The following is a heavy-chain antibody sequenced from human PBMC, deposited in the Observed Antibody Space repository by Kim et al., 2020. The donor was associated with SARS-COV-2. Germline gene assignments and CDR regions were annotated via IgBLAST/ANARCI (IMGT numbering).Heavy chain of an antibody. Sequence: GGSLRLSCAASGFTFSSYGMHWVRQAPGKGLEWVAVISYDGSNKYYADSVKGRFTISRDNSKNTLYLQMNSLRAEDTAVYYCAKDGGYCGGDCLVFDYWGQGTLVTVSS. CDR3: AKDGGYCGGDCLVFDY. CDR1: GFTFSSYG. CDR2: ISYDGSNK. D-gene: IGHD2-21*02. V-gene: IGHV3-30*18. J-gene: IGHJ4*02.